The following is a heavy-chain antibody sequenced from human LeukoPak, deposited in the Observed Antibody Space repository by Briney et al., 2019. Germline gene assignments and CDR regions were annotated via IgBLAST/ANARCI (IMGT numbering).Heavy chain of an antibody. D-gene: IGHD6-19*01. Sequence: GGSLRLSCAASGFTFSSYYMAWVRQAPGKGLQWVANIKQDGSEKYYGDSVKGRFTISRDNGGNSLYLQMNSLRDEDTAVYYCAGGSGFLIDSWGRGTLATVSS. J-gene: IGHJ4*02. V-gene: IGHV3-7*05. CDR1: GFTFSSYY. CDR2: IKQDGSEK. CDR3: AGGSGFLIDS.